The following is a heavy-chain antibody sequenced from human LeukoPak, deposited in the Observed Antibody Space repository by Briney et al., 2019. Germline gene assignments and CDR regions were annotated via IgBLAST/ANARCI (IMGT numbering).Heavy chain of an antibody. CDR1: GFTVSSNF. Sequence: SGGSLRLSCAASGFTVSSNFMSWVRQAPGKGLEWVSVIYSGGSTYYADSVKGRFTVSRDNSKNTLYLQMNSLRVEDTAVYYRAPGLVTDYWGQGTLVTVSS. J-gene: IGHJ4*02. D-gene: IGHD3-9*01. V-gene: IGHV3-66*01. CDR2: IYSGGST. CDR3: APGLVTDY.